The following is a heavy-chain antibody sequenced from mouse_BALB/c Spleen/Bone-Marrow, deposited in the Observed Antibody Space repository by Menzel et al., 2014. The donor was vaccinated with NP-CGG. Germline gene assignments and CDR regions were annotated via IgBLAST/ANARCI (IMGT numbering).Heavy chain of an antibody. CDR2: IHPNRGNT. CDR1: GYTFTNSW. CDR3: ARHHRYAYYFDY. J-gene: IGHJ2*01. V-gene: IGHV1S130*01. D-gene: IGHD2-14*01. Sequence: QVPLQQSGSVLVRPGASVKLSCKASGYTFTNSWIHWAKQRPGQGLEWIGEIHPNRGNTNYSEKFKGKATLTVDTSSSTAYVDLSSLTSEDSAVYYCARHHRYAYYFDYWGQGTTRTVSS.